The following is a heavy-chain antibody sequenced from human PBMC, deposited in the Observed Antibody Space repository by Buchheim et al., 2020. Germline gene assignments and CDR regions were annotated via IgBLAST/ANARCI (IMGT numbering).Heavy chain of an antibody. CDR1: GDTFTRYA. D-gene: IGHD2-21*02. CDR2: IIPIFGTS. V-gene: IGHV1-69*01. CDR3: AGEPFAYCGGNCSWSGMDV. J-gene: IGHJ6*02. Sequence: QVQLVQSGAEVKKPGSSVKVSCKASGDTFTRYAISWVRQAPGQGLEWMGGIIPIFGTSNYAQKFQGRVTMTANASTSTAYMVLSSMRSEDTAVYYCAGEPFAYCGGNCSWSGMDVWGQGT.